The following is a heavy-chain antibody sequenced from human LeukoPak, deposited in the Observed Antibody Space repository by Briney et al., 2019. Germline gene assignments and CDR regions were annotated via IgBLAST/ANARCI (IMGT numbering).Heavy chain of an antibody. D-gene: IGHD2-15*01. CDR1: GYTFTSYD. V-gene: IGHV1-8*03. CDR2: MNPNSGNT. J-gene: IGHJ4*02. Sequence: ASVKVSCKASGYTFTSYDINWVRQATAQGLELMGWMNPNSGNTGYAQKFQGRVTITRNTSISTAYMELSSLRSEDTAVYSCATRRGSVPYYYDYWGQRTLVNVSS. CDR3: ATRRGSVPYYYDY.